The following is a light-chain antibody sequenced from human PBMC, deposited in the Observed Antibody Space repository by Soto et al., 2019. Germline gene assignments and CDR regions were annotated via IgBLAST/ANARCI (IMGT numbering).Light chain of an antibody. V-gene: IGKV1-27*01. CDR3: QKYNSAPRT. CDR2: AAS. CDR1: QGISNY. J-gene: IGKJ1*01. Sequence: DIQMTQSPSSLSASGGDRVTITCRASQGISNYLSWYQQKPGKVPKLLIYAASTLQSGVPSRFSGSGSGTDFPLTIISLQPEDVATSYCQKYNSAPRTFGQGTKVQIK.